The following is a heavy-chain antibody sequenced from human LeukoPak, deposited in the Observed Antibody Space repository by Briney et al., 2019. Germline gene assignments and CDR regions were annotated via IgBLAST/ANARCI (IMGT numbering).Heavy chain of an antibody. CDR1: GGSISSGGYS. Sequence: SQTLSLTCTVSGGSISSGGYSWSWIRQPPGKGLEWIGYIYHSGSTYYNPSLKSRVTISVDRSKNQFSLKLSSVTAADTAVYYCARVAPVMIVDYWGQGTLVTVSS. J-gene: IGHJ4*02. D-gene: IGHD3-22*01. CDR3: ARVAPVMIVDY. CDR2: IYHSGST. V-gene: IGHV4-30-2*01.